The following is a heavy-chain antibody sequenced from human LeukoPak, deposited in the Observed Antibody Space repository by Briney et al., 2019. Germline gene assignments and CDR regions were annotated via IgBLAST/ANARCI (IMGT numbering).Heavy chain of an antibody. J-gene: IGHJ4*02. CDR3: ARGSFGVFDY. D-gene: IGHD3-10*01. CDR1: GFTFTDYS. V-gene: IGHV3-48*02. Sequence: GGSLRLSCAASGFTFTDYSMNWVRQAPGKGLEWVSCMNSDGSHIYHAGSVEGRFTISRDNARNSLYLQMNGLRDEDTAVYYCARGSFGVFDYWGQGILVTVSS. CDR2: MNSDGSHI.